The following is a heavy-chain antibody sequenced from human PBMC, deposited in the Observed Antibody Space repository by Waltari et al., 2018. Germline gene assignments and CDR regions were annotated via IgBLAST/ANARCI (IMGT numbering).Heavy chain of an antibody. CDR1: GGSISSDGYS. Sequence: QLQLQESGSGLVKPSQTLSLTCAVSGGSISSDGYSWNWIRQPPGKGLEWIGYVYYSGIASYNPSLKSRVNISIHRSKNQFSLMLSSVTAADTALYYCVRARTGVTGTTGWFDPWGQGTLVAVSS. CDR3: VRARTGVTGTTGWFDP. J-gene: IGHJ5*02. D-gene: IGHD1-7*01. CDR2: VYYSGIA. V-gene: IGHV4-30-2*01.